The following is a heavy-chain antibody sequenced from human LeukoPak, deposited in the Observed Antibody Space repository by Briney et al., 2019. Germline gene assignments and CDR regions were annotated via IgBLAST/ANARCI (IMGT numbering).Heavy chain of an antibody. CDR2: IKQDGSEK. Sequence: GGSLRLSCAASGFTISSYWMSWVRQAPGKGLEWVANIKQDGSEKYYVDSVKGRFTISRDNAKNSLYLQMNSLRAEDTAVYYCARWTMYYYDSSDYYGYWGQGTLVTVSS. V-gene: IGHV3-7*01. CDR1: GFTISSYW. D-gene: IGHD3-22*01. CDR3: ARWTMYYYDSSDYYGY. J-gene: IGHJ4*02.